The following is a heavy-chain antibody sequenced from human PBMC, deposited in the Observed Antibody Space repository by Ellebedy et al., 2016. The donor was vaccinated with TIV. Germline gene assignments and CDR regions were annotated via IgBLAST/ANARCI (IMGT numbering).Heavy chain of an antibody. J-gene: IGHJ4*02. D-gene: IGHD5-18*01. V-gene: IGHV5-51*01. CDR1: GYSFTTYW. CDR2: IYPGDSDT. Sequence: GGSLRLSCKGSGYSFTTYWIGWVRQMPGKGLELMGIIYPGDSDTRYSPSFQGQVTISADKSISTAYLQWSSLKASDTAMYYCARWEGYSYGPYFDYWGQGTLVTVSS. CDR3: ARWEGYSYGPYFDY.